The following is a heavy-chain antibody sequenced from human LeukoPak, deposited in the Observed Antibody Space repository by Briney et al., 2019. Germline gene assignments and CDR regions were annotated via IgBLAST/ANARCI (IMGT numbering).Heavy chain of an antibody. CDR3: AREGYTVLFDY. J-gene: IGHJ4*02. V-gene: IGHV3-21*04. Sequence: SGGSLRLSCAASGCNFTNYNMNWVRQAPGKGLECDSSIHSSSGSIYYDASLKGRFTISSDNAKNSMSLQMNSMRADDTAVYYCAREGYTVLFDYWGQGPLVTVSS. D-gene: IGHD3-16*02. CDR2: IHSSSGSI. CDR1: GCNFTNYN.